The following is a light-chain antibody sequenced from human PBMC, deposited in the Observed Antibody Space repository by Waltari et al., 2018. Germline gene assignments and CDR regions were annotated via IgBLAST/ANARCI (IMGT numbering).Light chain of an antibody. J-gene: IGKJ1*01. V-gene: IGKV3-20*01. Sequence: EVVLPQSPGSLSLSPGERATLSCRASQSVSKYLAWYQQKPGQAPRLLIYHASSRATGIPDRFSGSGFGTDFSLTISRLEPEDFAVYYCQKYDSLPATFGQGTKVEIK. CDR3: QKYDSLPAT. CDR2: HAS. CDR1: QSVSKY.